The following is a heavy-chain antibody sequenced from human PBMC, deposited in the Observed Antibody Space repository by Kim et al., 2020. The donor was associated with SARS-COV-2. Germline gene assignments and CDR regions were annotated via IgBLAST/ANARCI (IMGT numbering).Heavy chain of an antibody. CDR3: ARDGDLDSSGKDTFDI. D-gene: IGHD6-19*01. Sequence: GGSLRLSCAASGFTFSSYSMNWVRQAPGKGLEWVSNIRQGGSKIYYVDSVKGRFTISRDNAKNSLYLQMNSLRAEDTAVYYCARDGDLDSSGKDTFDIWGQETMGTVSS. V-gene: IGHV3-7*01. CDR2: IRQGGSKI. CDR1: GFTFSSYS. J-gene: IGHJ3*02.